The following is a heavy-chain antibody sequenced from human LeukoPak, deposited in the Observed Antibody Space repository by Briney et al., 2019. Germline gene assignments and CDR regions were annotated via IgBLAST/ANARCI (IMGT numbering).Heavy chain of an antibody. V-gene: IGHV1-18*01. Sequence: ASVKVSCKASGYTFTSYGISWVRQAPGQGLEWMGWISAYNGNTNYAQKLQGRVTMTTDTSTSTAYMELRSLRSDDTAVYYCARDGGGTMVRGVMGWSDYWGQGTLVTVSS. CDR2: ISAYNGNT. CDR3: ARDGGGTMVRGVMGWSDY. J-gene: IGHJ4*02. D-gene: IGHD3-10*01. CDR1: GYTFTSYG.